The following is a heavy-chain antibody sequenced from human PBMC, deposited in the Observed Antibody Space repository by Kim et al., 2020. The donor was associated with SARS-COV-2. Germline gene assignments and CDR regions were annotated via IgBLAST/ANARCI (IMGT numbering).Heavy chain of an antibody. J-gene: IGHJ3*02. CDR3: ARAIVGANGARSDAFDI. D-gene: IGHD1-26*01. CDR2: ISSSSSYI. Sequence: GGSLRLSCAASGFSFSSYSMNWVRQAPGKGLEWVASISSSSSYIYYADSVKGRFTISRDNAKNSLYLQMNSLRAEDTAVYYCARAIVGANGARSDAFDIWAKGTMFTASS. V-gene: IGHV3-21*01. CDR1: GFSFSSYS.